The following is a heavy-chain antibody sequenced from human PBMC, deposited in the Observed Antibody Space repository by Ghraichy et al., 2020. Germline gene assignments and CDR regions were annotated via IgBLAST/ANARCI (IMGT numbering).Heavy chain of an antibody. D-gene: IGHD4-17*01. CDR2: IHYSGSP. Sequence: SETLSLTCTVSGGSISHSSYYWGWNRQPPGKGLEWIGSIHYSGSPYYNSSIKGRVNISVDTSKNQFSLKLNSVTAADTAVYYCARRQLNGDYISDYFDFWGQGTLVTVSS. J-gene: IGHJ4*02. CDR3: ARRQLNGDYISDYFDF. V-gene: IGHV4-39*01. CDR1: GGSISHSSYY.